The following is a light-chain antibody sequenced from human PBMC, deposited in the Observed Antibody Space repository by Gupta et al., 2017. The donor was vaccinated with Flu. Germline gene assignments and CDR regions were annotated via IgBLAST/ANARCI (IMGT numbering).Light chain of an antibody. CDR3: QQYNGYPWT. CDR1: QQVNVW. J-gene: IGKJ1*01. Sequence: GDRVPITCLASQQVNVWLAWYQQKTGKAPKLLRCEASNLQSGVPSRFSGSGSGKDCSLTIHSLQPDDFATYYCQQYNGYPWTFGQGTRVDIK. V-gene: IGKV1-5*03. CDR2: EAS.